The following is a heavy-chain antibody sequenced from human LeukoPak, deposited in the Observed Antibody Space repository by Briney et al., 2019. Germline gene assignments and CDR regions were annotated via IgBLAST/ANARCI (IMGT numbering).Heavy chain of an antibody. CDR1: GFTFSSYA. J-gene: IGHJ4*02. CDR2: ISGSGGST. CDR3: AKDPPRTMVRGGVPHPTFDY. V-gene: IGHV3-23*01. D-gene: IGHD3-10*01. Sequence: GGSLRLSCAASGFTFSSYAMSWVRQAPGKGLEWVSAISGSGGSTYYADSVKGRFTISRDNSKNTLYLQMNSLRAEDTAVYYCAKDPPRTMVRGGVPHPTFDYWGQGTLVTVSS.